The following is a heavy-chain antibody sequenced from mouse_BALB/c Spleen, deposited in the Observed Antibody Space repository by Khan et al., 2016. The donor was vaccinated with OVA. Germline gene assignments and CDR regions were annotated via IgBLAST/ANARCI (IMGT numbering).Heavy chain of an antibody. J-gene: IGHJ2*01. CDR2: ISSGGST. V-gene: IGHV5-6-5*01. Sequence: EVELVESGGDLVKPGGSLKLSCAASGFTFSSYVMSWVRQTPEKRLEWVASISSGGSTYYPDSVKGRFTISRDNARNILYLQMSGLRSEDTAMYYCAREAYRYGECYFDYWGQGTTLTVSS. D-gene: IGHD2-14*01. CDR1: GFTFSSYV. CDR3: AREAYRYGECYFDY.